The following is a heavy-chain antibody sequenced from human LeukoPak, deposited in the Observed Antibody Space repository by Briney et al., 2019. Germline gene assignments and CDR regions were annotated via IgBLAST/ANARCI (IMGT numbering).Heavy chain of an antibody. CDR1: GFTFSSYE. Sequence: GGSLRLSCAASGFTFSSYEMNWVRQAPGKGLEWVSYISSSSSTIYYADSVKGRFTISRDNAKNSLYLQMNSLRAEDTAVYYCAGQIVVPGLDYWGQGTLVTVSS. CDR2: ISSSSSTI. V-gene: IGHV3-48*01. D-gene: IGHD6-19*01. CDR3: AGQIVVPGLDY. J-gene: IGHJ4*02.